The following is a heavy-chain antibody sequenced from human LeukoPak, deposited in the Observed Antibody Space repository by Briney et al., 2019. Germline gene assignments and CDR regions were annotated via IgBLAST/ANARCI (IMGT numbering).Heavy chain of an antibody. CDR1: GFTFSNAW. CDR3: ARDLDYYDSSGYYDH. CDR2: ISSSSSTI. J-gene: IGHJ5*02. D-gene: IGHD3-22*01. Sequence: GGSLRLSCAASGFTFSNAWMTWVRQAPGKGLEWVSYISSSSSTIYYADSVKGRFTISRDNAKNSLYLQMNSLRDEDTAVYYCARDLDYYDSSGYYDHWGQGTLVTVSS. V-gene: IGHV3-48*02.